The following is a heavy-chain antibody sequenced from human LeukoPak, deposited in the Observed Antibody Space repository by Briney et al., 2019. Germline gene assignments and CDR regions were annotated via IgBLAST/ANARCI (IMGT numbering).Heavy chain of an antibody. CDR1: GYTLTELA. V-gene: IGHV1-24*01. CDR2: FDPEDGET. Sequence: ASVKVPCKVSGYTLTELAMHWVQQAPGKGLERMGGFDPEDGETIYAQKFQGRVTMTEDTSTDTAYMELSSLGSEDTAVYYCATQARGYFYYWGQGTLVTVSS. J-gene: IGHJ4*02. CDR3: ATQARGYFYY.